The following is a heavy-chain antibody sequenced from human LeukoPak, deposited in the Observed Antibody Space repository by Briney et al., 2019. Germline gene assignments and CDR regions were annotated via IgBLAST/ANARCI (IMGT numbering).Heavy chain of an antibody. Sequence: SETLSLTCSVSDDSITMYYWTWIRQPPGKGLEWIGFIYYSGSTNYNPSLKSRVTISVDTSKNQFSLKLKSVTAADTAVYYCARYNYYDSSGYYFSAFDIWGQGTMVTVSS. CDR3: ARYNYYDSSGYYFSAFDI. CDR1: DDSITMYY. CDR2: IYYSGST. V-gene: IGHV4-59*01. D-gene: IGHD3-22*01. J-gene: IGHJ3*02.